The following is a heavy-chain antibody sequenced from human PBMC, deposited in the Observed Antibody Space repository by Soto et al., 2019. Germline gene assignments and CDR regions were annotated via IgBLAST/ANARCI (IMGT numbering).Heavy chain of an antibody. CDR2: VSADGQTT. V-gene: IGHV3-23*01. CDR1: GFSFSNYG. J-gene: IGHJ2*01. CDR3: TKEASVPSLGEFWYFDL. D-gene: IGHD3-10*01. Sequence: EVHLLESGGGLVQPGESLRLSCAASGFSFSNYGMTWVRQAPGKGLEWVSSVSADGQTTYYAESVRGRFTISRDSSKGTLYLQMDSLRADDTAVYYCTKEASVPSLGEFWYFDLWGRGTHVTVSS.